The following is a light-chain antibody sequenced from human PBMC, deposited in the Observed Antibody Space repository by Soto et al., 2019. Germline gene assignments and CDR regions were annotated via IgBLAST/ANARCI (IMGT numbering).Light chain of an antibody. CDR1: QSVSKY. V-gene: IGKV1-39*01. J-gene: IGKJ1*01. CDR3: QQSYSTPT. CDR2: AAS. Sequence: IQMTQSPSSLFSSFGDRVTITCRASQSVSKYLNWYQQKPGKAPKLLIYAASSLQSGVPSRFIGSGSGTDFTLTIRSMKPEDFATYYCQQSYSTPTFGQGTKVDIK.